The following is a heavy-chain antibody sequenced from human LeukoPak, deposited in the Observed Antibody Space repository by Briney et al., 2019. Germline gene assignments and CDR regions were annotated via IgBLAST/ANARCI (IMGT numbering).Heavy chain of an antibody. Sequence: SESLSLTCSVSGGSISSYYWSWIRQPPGKGLEWIGYIYSSGRTSYNPSLKSRVTISVDTSNNQFSLKLSSVTAADTAVYYCARDREYYYDSSGFDYWGQGTLVTVSS. D-gene: IGHD3-22*01. J-gene: IGHJ4*02. CDR2: IYSSGRT. CDR1: GGSISSYY. V-gene: IGHV4-4*08. CDR3: ARDREYYYDSSGFDY.